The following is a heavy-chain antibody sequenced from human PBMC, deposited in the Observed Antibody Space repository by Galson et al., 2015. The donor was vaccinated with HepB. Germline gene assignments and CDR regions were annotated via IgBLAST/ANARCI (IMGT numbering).Heavy chain of an antibody. CDR3: ARRWTADY. CDR1: GFTFSNYW. Sequence: SLRLSCAASGFTFSNYWMSWVRQAPGKGLEWVANIKQDGSEKYYVDSVKGRFTISRDNAKNSLYLQMNSLRAEDTAVYYCARRWTADYWGQGTLVTVSS. D-gene: IGHD3/OR15-3a*01. CDR2: IKQDGSEK. J-gene: IGHJ4*02. V-gene: IGHV3-7*01.